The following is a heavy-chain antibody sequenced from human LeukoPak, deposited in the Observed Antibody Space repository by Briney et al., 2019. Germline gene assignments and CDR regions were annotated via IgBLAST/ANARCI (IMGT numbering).Heavy chain of an antibody. Sequence: GGSLRLSCAASGFTFSSYAMSRVRQAPGKGLEWVSAISGSGGSTYYADSVKGRFTISRDNSKNTLYLQMNSLRAEDTAVYYCAKRNGLAVAGYYFDYWGQGTLVTVSS. J-gene: IGHJ4*02. V-gene: IGHV3-23*01. CDR2: ISGSGGST. CDR1: GFTFSSYA. CDR3: AKRNGLAVAGYYFDY. D-gene: IGHD6-19*01.